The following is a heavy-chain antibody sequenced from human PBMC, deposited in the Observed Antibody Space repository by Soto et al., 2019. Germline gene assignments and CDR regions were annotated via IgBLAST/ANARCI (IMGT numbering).Heavy chain of an antibody. CDR2: ITSSGTFI. CDR1: GFTFRTYG. D-gene: IGHD6-13*01. CDR3: AREPQGIAAALDY. Sequence: EVQLVESGGGLVKPGVSLRLSCAASGFTFRTYGMNWVRRAPGGGLEWVASITSSGTFIYYEDSVKGRFTISRDDDEKSLYLQMNSLRAEDTALYYCAREPQGIAAALDYWGQGTLVTVSS. V-gene: IGHV3-21*01. J-gene: IGHJ4*02.